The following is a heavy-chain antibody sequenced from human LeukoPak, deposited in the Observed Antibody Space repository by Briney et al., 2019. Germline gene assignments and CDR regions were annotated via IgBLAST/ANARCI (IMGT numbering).Heavy chain of an antibody. J-gene: IGHJ4*02. CDR3: ARPQPGYSSSWHFDY. V-gene: IGHV5-51*01. Sequence: GESLKISCKGSGYSFTSYWIGWVRQMPGKGLEWMGIIYPGDSDTRYSPSFRGQVTISADKSISTAYLQWSSLKASDTAMYYCARPQPGYSSSWHFDYWGQGTLVTVSS. CDR1: GYSFTSYW. D-gene: IGHD6-13*01. CDR2: IYPGDSDT.